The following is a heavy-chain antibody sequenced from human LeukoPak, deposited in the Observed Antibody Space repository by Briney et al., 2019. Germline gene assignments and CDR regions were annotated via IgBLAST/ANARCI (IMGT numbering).Heavy chain of an antibody. CDR2: ISSSSSYI. CDR1: GFTFSSYS. CDR3: ASRHNSWQGEDY. J-gene: IGHJ4*02. Sequence: GGSLRLSCAASGFTFSSYSMNWVRQAPGKGLEWVSFISSSSSYIYYADSVKGRFTISRDNAKNSLYLQMNSLRAEDTAIYYCASRHNSWQGEDYWGQGTLVTVSS. V-gene: IGHV3-21*01. D-gene: IGHD6-13*01.